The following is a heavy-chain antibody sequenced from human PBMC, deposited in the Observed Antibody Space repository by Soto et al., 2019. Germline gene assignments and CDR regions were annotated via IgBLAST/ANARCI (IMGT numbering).Heavy chain of an antibody. J-gene: IGHJ4*02. D-gene: IGHD3-9*01. CDR3: ARNYDILTGPFDY. CDR1: GFTFSSYA. Sequence: GGSLRLSCAASGFTFSSYAMHWVRQAPGKGLEWVAVISYDGSNKYYADSVKGRFTISRDNSKNTLYLQMNSLRAGDTAVYYCARNYDILTGPFDYWGQGTLVTVSS. V-gene: IGHV3-30-3*01. CDR2: ISYDGSNK.